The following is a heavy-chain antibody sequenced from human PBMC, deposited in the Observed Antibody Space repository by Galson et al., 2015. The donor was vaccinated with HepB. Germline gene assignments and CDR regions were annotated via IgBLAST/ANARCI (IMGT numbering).Heavy chain of an antibody. CDR2: MYYSGRT. Sequence: SETLSLTCTVSGVSSSSSTNYWGWIRQPPGKGLEWIGSMYYSGRTYYNPSLKSRVTISADTSTNQLSLRLSSVTAADTAIYYCARLEGDYTGSYFDCWGQGTLVTVSS. J-gene: IGHJ4*02. V-gene: IGHV4-39*01. CDR3: ARLEGDYTGSYFDC. D-gene: IGHD1-26*01. CDR1: GVSSSSSTNY.